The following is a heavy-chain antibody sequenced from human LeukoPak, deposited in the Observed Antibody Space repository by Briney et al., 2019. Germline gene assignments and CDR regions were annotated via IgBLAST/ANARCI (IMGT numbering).Heavy chain of an antibody. Sequence: PSETLSLTCTVSGGSISSSSYYWGWIRPPPGKGLEWIGSIYYSGSTYYNPSLKSRVVISVDTSQNQFSLKLNSVTAADTAVYHCARARGPTSPIDYWGQGTLVTVSS. J-gene: IGHJ4*02. CDR1: GGSISSSSYY. D-gene: IGHD3-10*01. CDR3: ARARGPTSPIDY. CDR2: IYYSGST. V-gene: IGHV4-39*07.